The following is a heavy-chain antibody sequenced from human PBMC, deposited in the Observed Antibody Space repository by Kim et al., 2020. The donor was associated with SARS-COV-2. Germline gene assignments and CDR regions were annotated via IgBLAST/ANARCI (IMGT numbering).Heavy chain of an antibody. CDR3: ASGGFRGAVFTY. CDR1: GFTFTNFW. CDR2: IKQDGSEE. J-gene: IGHJ4*02. D-gene: IGHD3-10*01. Sequence: GSLRLSCVASGFTFTNFWMSWVRQAPGKGLEWAANIKQDGSEEFYVDSVKGRFTISRDNAKNSLYLQMNSLRADDTAAYFCASGGFRGAVFTYWGQGTL. V-gene: IGHV3-7*01.